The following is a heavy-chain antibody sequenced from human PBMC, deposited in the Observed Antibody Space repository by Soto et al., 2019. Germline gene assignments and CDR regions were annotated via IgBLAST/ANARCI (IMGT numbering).Heavy chain of an antibody. CDR1: GFTFSSYA. Sequence: PGGSLRLSCAASGFTFSSYAMHWVRQAPGKGLEWVAVISYDGSNKYYADSVKGRFTISRDNSKNTLYLQMNSLRAEDTAVYYCARDYHDGMDVWGQGTTVTV. J-gene: IGHJ6*02. V-gene: IGHV3-30-3*01. CDR2: ISYDGSNK. CDR3: ARDYHDGMDV.